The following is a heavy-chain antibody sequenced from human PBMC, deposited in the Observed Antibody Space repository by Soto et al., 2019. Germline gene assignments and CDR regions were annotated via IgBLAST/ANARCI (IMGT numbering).Heavy chain of an antibody. Sequence: QVQVVQSGAEVKKPGASVKVSCKASGYTFTSYGISWVRQAPGQGLEWMGWISAYNGNTNYAQKLQGRVTMTTDTSTSTAYMELRSLRSDDTAVYYCARDSGGLSSSWYRFYYYYGMDVWGQGTTVTVSS. CDR2: ISAYNGNT. CDR1: GYTFTSYG. V-gene: IGHV1-18*01. D-gene: IGHD6-13*01. CDR3: ARDSGGLSSSWYRFYYYYGMDV. J-gene: IGHJ6*02.